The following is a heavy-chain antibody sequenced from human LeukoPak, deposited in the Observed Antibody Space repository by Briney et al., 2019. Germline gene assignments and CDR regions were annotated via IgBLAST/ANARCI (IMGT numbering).Heavy chain of an antibody. CDR2: IYYSGST. J-gene: IGHJ4*02. V-gene: IGHV4-31*03. CDR1: GGSISSDSYY. CDR3: ARNYYFDY. Sequence: TSETLSLTCTVSGGSISSDSYYWSWIRQHPGQGLEWIGYIYYSGSTYYNPSLKSRVTISVETSKNQFSLKLSSVTAADTAVYYCARNYYFDYWGQGTMVTVSS.